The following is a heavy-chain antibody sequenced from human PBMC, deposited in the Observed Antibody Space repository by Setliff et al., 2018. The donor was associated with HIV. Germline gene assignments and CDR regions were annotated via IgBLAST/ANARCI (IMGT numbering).Heavy chain of an antibody. CDR2: LSTGSGET. V-gene: IGHV1-3*04. CDR1: GYTFTNSA. J-gene: IGHJ4*02. CDR3: TRGKSGWSTDY. Sequence: GASVKVSCKASGYTFTNSALQWVRQAPGRSLEWMGWLSTGSGETKYSQRFQGRVTITRDTSASTAYMELSTLRSEDTDVYYCTRGKSGWSTDYGGQGTLVT. D-gene: IGHD6-19*01.